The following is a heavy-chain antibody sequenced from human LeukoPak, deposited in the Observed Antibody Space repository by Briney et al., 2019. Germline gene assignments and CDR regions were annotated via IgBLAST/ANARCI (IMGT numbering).Heavy chain of an antibody. D-gene: IGHD3-3*01. CDR1: GFTFSSYG. J-gene: IGHJ4*02. CDR2: IRYDGSNK. CDR3: ARGPGYYDFWSGYSFDY. V-gene: IGHV3-30*02. Sequence: GGSLRLSCAASGFTFSSYGMHWVRQAPGKGLEWVAFIRYDGSNKYYADSVKGRFTISRDNSKNTLYLQMNSLRAEDTAVYYCARGPGYYDFWSGYSFDYWGQGTLVTVSS.